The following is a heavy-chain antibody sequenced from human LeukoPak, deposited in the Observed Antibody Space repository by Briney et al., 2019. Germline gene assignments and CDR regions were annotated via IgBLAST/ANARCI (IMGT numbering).Heavy chain of an antibody. Sequence: GGSLRLSCAASGFTVSSNEMSWVRQAPGKGLEWVSSISGSGGSTYYADSVKGRFTISRDNSKDTLYLQMNSLRAEDTAVYYCAKDWAYESSGPPYYFDYWGQGTLVTVSS. V-gene: IGHV3-23*01. CDR1: GFTVSSNE. J-gene: IGHJ4*02. D-gene: IGHD3-22*01. CDR3: AKDWAYESSGPPYYFDY. CDR2: ISGSGGST.